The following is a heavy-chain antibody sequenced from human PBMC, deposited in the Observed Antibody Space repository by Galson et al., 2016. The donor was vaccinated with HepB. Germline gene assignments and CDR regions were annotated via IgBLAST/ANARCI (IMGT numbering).Heavy chain of an antibody. CDR1: GYTFTAYF. CDR3: ARGDLNYYYALDV. V-gene: IGHV1-46*01. J-gene: IGHJ6*02. CDR2: INPNVGST. D-gene: IGHD3-3*01. Sequence: SVKVSCKASGYTFTAYFIYWVRQAPRQGLEWMGFINPNVGSTTFAQKFQDRVTMTRDTSTSTVFMELSSLRSEDTAVYFCARGDLNYYYALDVWGQGTTVTVSS.